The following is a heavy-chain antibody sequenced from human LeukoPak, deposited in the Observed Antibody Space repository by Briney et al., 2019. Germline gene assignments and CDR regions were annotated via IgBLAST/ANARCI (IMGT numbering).Heavy chain of an antibody. V-gene: IGHV1-18*01. Sequence: ASVKVSCKASVYTFTSYGISGVRQAPGHGLEWMGWINTYNGNTNYAQELQGRVTMTTDTSTSTAYMELRSLRSDDTAVYYCARDYDSSGYYLTTFDYWGQGTLVTVSS. J-gene: IGHJ4*02. CDR1: VYTFTSYG. CDR2: INTYNGNT. D-gene: IGHD3-22*01. CDR3: ARDYDSSGYYLTTFDY.